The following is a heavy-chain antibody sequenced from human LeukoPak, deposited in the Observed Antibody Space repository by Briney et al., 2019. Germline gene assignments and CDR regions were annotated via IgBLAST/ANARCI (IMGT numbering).Heavy chain of an antibody. CDR2: MYPSGNT. Sequence: SQTLSLTCTVSGASISSGRNCWGWIRQPAGKGLEWIGRMYPSGNTNYYPSRKSRVTILVDTSKNQFSLKLSSVTAADTALYYCARDVDDSSGYYLDYWGQGTLVTVSS. V-gene: IGHV4-61*02. J-gene: IGHJ4*02. CDR1: GASISSGRNC. CDR3: ARDVDDSSGYYLDY. D-gene: IGHD3-22*01.